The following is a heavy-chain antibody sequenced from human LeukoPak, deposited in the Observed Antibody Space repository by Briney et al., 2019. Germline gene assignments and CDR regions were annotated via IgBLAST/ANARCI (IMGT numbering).Heavy chain of an antibody. CDR1: GFTFSDYI. J-gene: IGHJ5*02. CDR2: ISSSGSTI. CDR3: AVAAAGTGEDWFDP. D-gene: IGHD6-13*01. V-gene: IGHV3-48*04. Sequence: GGSLRLSCAASGFTFSDYILDWVHQAPGKGLEWVSYISSSGSTIYYADSVKGRFTISRDNAKNSLYLQMNSLRAEDTAVYYCAVAAAGTGEDWFDPWGQGTLVTVSS.